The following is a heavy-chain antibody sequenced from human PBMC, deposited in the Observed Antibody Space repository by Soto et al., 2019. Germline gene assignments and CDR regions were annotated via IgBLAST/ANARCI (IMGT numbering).Heavy chain of an antibody. CDR3: AKYAFTPYSSKVFGSWFDH. Sequence: EVQLLESGGGLVQPGGSLRLSCAASGFTFSSYAMSWVRQAPGKGLEWVSAISGSGGSTYYADSVKGRFTISRDNSKNTLYLQMNSLRAEDTAVYYCAKYAFTPYSSKVFGSWFDHWGQGTLVTVSS. J-gene: IGHJ5*02. D-gene: IGHD6-13*01. CDR1: GFTFSSYA. CDR2: ISGSGGST. V-gene: IGHV3-23*01.